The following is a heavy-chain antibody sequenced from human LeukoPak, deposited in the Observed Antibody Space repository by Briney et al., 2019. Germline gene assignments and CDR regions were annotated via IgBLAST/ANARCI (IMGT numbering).Heavy chain of an antibody. V-gene: IGHV4-39*01. J-gene: IGHJ2*01. Sequence: KPSETPSLTCTVSGGAISNTSYYWGWIRQPPGKGLEWIGSLHYSGTTYYNPSLKSRVTISVDTSKNQFSLNLRSVTAADTAVYYCASQLAGTYWYFDLWGRDTLVTVSS. CDR1: GGAISNTSYY. D-gene: IGHD6-13*01. CDR2: LHYSGTT. CDR3: ASQLAGTYWYFDL.